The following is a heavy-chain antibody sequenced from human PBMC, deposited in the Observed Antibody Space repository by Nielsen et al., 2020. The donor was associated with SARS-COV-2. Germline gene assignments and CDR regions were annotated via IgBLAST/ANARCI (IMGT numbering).Heavy chain of an antibody. D-gene: IGHD2-15*01. Sequence: ASVKVSCKASGYTFTSYAMHWVRQAPGQRLEWMGWINAGNGNTKYSQKFQGRVTITRDTSASTAYMELSSLRSEDTAVYYCAAEVSVVVNYYYYGMDVWGQGTTVTVSS. V-gene: IGHV1-3*01. CDR1: GYTFTSYA. CDR3: AAEVSVVVNYYYYGMDV. CDR2: INAGNGNT. J-gene: IGHJ6*02.